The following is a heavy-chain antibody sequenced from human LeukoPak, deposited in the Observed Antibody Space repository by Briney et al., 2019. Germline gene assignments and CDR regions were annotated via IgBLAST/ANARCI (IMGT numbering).Heavy chain of an antibody. CDR3: ASLSGPAAPFDY. J-gene: IGHJ4*02. V-gene: IGHV3-74*01. CDR2: INFDGSTT. CDR1: GFTFNNHW. D-gene: IGHD2-2*01. Sequence: GGSLRLSCAASGFTFNNHWMPWVRQAPGKGLVWVSHINFDGSTTTYADSVKGRFTISRDNAKNSLYLQMNSLRAEDTAVYYCASLSGPAAPFDYWGQGTLVTVSS.